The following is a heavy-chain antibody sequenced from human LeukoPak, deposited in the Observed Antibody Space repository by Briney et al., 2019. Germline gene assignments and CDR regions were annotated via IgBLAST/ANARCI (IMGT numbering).Heavy chain of an antibody. CDR2: IYYSGNT. D-gene: IGHD3-3*01. CDR3: ARLPKTYDFWSAYYAY. J-gene: IGHJ4*02. V-gene: IGHV4-39*01. Sequence: PSETLSLTCTVSGGSISSSSYYWGWIRQPPGKGLEWIGSIYYSGNTYYNPSLKSRVTISVDTSKNQFSLKLSSVTAADTAVYYCARLPKTYDFWSAYYAYWGQGTLVTVSS. CDR1: GGSISSSSYY.